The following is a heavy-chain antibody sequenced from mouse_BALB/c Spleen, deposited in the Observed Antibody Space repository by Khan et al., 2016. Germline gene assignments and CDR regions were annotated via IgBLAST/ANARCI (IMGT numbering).Heavy chain of an antibody. CDR3: ARRGYGNYFDY. V-gene: IGHV1-87*01. CDR1: GYTFISYW. J-gene: IGHJ2*01. D-gene: IGHD2-10*02. CDR2: IYPGDGDT. Sequence: QVQLQQSGAELARPGASVKLSCKASGYTFISYWMQWVKQRPGQGLEWIGAIYPGDGDTRYTQKFKGKATLTADKSSSTAYMQLSSLASEDSAVYYCARRGYGNYFDYWGQGTTLTVSS.